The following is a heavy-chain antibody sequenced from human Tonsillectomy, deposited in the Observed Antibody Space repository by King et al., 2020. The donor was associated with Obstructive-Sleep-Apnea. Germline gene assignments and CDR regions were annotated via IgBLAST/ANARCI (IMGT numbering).Heavy chain of an antibody. J-gene: IGHJ4*02. V-gene: IGHV3-7*01. CDR3: ARDTNSWTPYFDY. CDR1: GFTFSSYW. Sequence: VQLVQSGGGLVQPGGSLRLSCAASGFTFSSYWMSWVRQAPGKGLEWVANIKQDGSEKFYVDSVKGRFTISRDNAKNSLYLQMNSLRAEDTAVYYCARDTNSWTPYFDYWGQGTLVTVSS. D-gene: IGHD6-13*01. CDR2: IKQDGSEK.